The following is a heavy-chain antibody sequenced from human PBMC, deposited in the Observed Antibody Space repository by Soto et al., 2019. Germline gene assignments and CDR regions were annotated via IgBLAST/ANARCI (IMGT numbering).Heavy chain of an antibody. CDR1: GGTFSSYT. J-gene: IGHJ4*02. V-gene: IGHV1-69*02. CDR3: ARGSGYSYGGDDY. D-gene: IGHD5-18*01. CDR2: IIPILGIA. Sequence: QVQLVQSGAEVKKPGSSVKVSCKASGGTFSSYTISWVRQAPGQGLEWMGRIIPILGIANYAQKFQGRVTXTXDXXTSTAYMELSSLRSEDTAVYYCARGSGYSYGGDDYWGQGTLVTVSS.